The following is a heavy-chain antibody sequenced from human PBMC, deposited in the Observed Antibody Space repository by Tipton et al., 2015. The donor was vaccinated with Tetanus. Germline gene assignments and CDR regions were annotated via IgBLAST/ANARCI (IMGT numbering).Heavy chain of an antibody. J-gene: IGHJ2*01. D-gene: IGHD2-2*01. Sequence: TLSLTCTVSGASISNFYWSWIRQPPGKGLEWIGYIYYSGSTNYNPSLKSRVTISVDTSKNQFSLKLSSVTAADTAVYYCARPHYQYWYFDLWGRGTLVTVSS. CDR2: IYYSGST. V-gene: IGHV4-59*08. CDR3: ARPHYQYWYFDL. CDR1: GASISNFY.